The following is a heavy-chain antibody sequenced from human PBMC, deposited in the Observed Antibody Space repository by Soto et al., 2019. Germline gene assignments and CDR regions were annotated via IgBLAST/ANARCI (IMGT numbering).Heavy chain of an antibody. CDR2: MSYDGSDT. D-gene: IGHD3-10*02. J-gene: IGHJ4*02. V-gene: IGHV3-30*03. Sequence: QVQLVESGGGVVQPGRSLRLSCVGSGFIFSNNGMHWFRQTPGKWLEWVAFMSYDGSDTFYADSVKGRFTISRDNSKNTLVLHMIKLRAEDTAMYYCTIVRVADSALDHWGQGTLVTVSS. CDR3: TIVRVADSALDH. CDR1: GFIFSNNG.